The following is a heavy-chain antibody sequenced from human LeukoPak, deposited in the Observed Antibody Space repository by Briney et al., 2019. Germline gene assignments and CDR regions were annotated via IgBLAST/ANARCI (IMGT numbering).Heavy chain of an antibody. CDR2: IYYSGST. J-gene: IGHJ4*02. D-gene: IGHD6-13*01. CDR3: ARGGSSWPLDY. CDR1: GGSISSSDYY. V-gene: IGHV4-39*07. Sequence: SETLSLACTVSGGSISSSDYYWGWIRQPPGKGLEWIGSIYYSGSTYYNPSLKSRVTISVDSSKNQFSLKLSSVTAADTAVYYCARGGSSWPLDYWGQGTLVTVSS.